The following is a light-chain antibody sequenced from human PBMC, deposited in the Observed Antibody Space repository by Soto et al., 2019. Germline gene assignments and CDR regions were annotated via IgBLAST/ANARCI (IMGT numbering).Light chain of an antibody. Sequence: QSALTQPPSASGSPGQSVAISCTGTSSDVGGYNYVSWYQQHPGKAPKLMIYEVNKRPSGVPDRFSGSKSGNTASLTVSGLQAEAEADYYCSSYAGSSNVFGTGTKFTVL. J-gene: IGLJ1*01. CDR3: SSYAGSSNV. V-gene: IGLV2-8*01. CDR1: SSDVGGYNY. CDR2: EVN.